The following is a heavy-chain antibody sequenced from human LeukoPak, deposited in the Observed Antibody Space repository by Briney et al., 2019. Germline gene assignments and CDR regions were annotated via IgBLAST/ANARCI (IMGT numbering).Heavy chain of an antibody. J-gene: IGHJ4*02. Sequence: GASVNVSCKASGYTFTDFYMHWVRQAPGQGLEWMGWINPNSGGTNYAQRFQGRVTMTRDTSISTAYMELSRLRSDDTAVYYCARADMSSGYTPNDYWGQGTLVTVSS. CDR2: INPNSGGT. CDR3: ARADMSSGYTPNDY. D-gene: IGHD3-22*01. CDR1: GYTFTDFY. V-gene: IGHV1-2*02.